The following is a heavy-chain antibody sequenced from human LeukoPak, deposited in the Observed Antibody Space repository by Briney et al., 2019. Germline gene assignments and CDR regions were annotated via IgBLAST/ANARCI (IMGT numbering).Heavy chain of an antibody. J-gene: IGHJ2*01. CDR2: INPSGGST. V-gene: IGHV1-46*01. CDR3: VRGASSIAALNPFWYFDL. Sequence: ASVKVSCKASGYXFTSYYVHWVRQAPGQGLEWMGIINPSGGSTSYAQKFQGRVTMTRDTSTNTVYIELSSLRSEDTAVFYCVRGASSIAALNPFWYFDLWGRGTLVTVSS. D-gene: IGHD6-6*01. CDR1: GYXFTSYY.